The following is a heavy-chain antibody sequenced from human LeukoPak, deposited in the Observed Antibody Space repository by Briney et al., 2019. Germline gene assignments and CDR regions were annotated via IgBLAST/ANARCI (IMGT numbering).Heavy chain of an antibody. V-gene: IGHV1-46*01. CDR1: GYTFTSYY. J-gene: IGHJ6*03. CDR2: INPSGGST. Sequence: GASVKVSCKASGYTFTSYYMHWVRQAPGQGLEWMGIINPSGGSTSYAQKFQGRVTMTRDMSTSTVYMEPSSLRSEDTAVYYCARDSRLYYYYYYMDVWGKGTTVTVSS. CDR3: ARDSRLYYYYYYMDV.